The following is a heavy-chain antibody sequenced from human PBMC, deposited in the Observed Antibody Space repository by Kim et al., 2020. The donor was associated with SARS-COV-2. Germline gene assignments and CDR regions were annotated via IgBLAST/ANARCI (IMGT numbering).Heavy chain of an antibody. CDR1: GFTFSSYA. D-gene: IGHD6-13*01. V-gene: IGHV3-23*01. J-gene: IGHJ1*01. Sequence: GGSLRLSCAASGFTFSSYAMSWVRQAPGKGLEWVSAISGSGGSTYYADSVKGRFTISRDNSKNTLYLQMNSLRAEDTAVYYCAKSAPIYMYSSSLEYFQHWGQGTLVTVSS. CDR3: AKSAPIYMYSSSLEYFQH. CDR2: ISGSGGST.